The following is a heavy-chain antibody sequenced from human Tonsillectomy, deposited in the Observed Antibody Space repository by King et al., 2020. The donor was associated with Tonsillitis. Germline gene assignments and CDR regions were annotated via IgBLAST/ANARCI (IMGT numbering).Heavy chain of an antibody. V-gene: IGHV3-30*03. CDR2: ISYDGSKK. D-gene: IGHD1-26*01. CDR3: ARGDGTLPDY. Sequence: LQLVQSGGGVVQPGRSLRLSCAASGFTFRTYGMHWVRQAPGKGLEWVAGISYDGSKKYYTDSVKGRFTLSRDNPKNTLNLQMNSLRTEDTAVYYCARGDGTLPDYWGQGTLVTVSS. J-gene: IGHJ4*02. CDR1: GFTFRTYG.